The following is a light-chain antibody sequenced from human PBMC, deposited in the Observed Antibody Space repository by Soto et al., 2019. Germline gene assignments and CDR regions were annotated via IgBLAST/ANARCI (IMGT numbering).Light chain of an antibody. V-gene: IGKV3-15*01. CDR1: QSVSSN. Sequence: EIVMTQSPATLSVPPGERATLSCRASQSVSSNLAWYQQKPGQAPRLLIYGASTRATGIPARFSGSGSGTEFTLTISSMQSEDFAVYYCQQYSNWPLTFGPGTKVDIK. J-gene: IGKJ3*01. CDR2: GAS. CDR3: QQYSNWPLT.